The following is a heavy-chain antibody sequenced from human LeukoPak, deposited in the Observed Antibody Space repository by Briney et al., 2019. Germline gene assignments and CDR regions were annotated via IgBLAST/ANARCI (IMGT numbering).Heavy chain of an antibody. V-gene: IGHV3-74*01. J-gene: IGHJ1*01. CDR1: GFTFSNYW. CDR2: IKSDGRT. Sequence: GGSLRLSCAAAGFTFSNYWMHWVRQAPGKGLVWVSRIKSDGRTNYAGSVKGRFTISRDNAKNTVSPQMNSLRAEDTGVYYCARAPSEIGGYYPEYFRHWGQGTLVTVSS. D-gene: IGHD3-22*01. CDR3: ARAPSEIGGYYPEYFRH.